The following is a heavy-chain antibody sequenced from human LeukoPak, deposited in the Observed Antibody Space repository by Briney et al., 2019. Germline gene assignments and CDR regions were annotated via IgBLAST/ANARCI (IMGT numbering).Heavy chain of an antibody. V-gene: IGHV3-74*01. Sequence: TGGSLRLSCATSGFILSNYWMHWVRQAPGKGLVWVSRINNDGSSTTYADSVKGRFTISRDNARNTLYLQMNSLRAEDTAVYYCARDGISCTGGHCYFASWGQGTLVTVS. CDR2: INNDGSST. D-gene: IGHD2-8*02. CDR1: GFILSNYW. J-gene: IGHJ4*02. CDR3: ARDGISCTGGHCYFAS.